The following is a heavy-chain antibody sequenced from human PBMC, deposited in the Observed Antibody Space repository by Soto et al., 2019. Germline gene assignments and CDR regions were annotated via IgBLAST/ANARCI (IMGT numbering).Heavy chain of an antibody. D-gene: IGHD3-10*01. CDR2: FSGRGGST. J-gene: IGHJ4*02. CDR1: GFTFSNYA. CDR3: AKGGDVSPFSGIDY. Sequence: GGSLRLSCAASGFTFSNYAMSWVRQTPEKGLEWVSVFSGRGGSTYYADSVKGRFTISRDNSKNTLYLQMNSLRPEDTALYYCAKGGDVSPFSGIDYLGQGTQVTVSS. V-gene: IGHV3-23*01.